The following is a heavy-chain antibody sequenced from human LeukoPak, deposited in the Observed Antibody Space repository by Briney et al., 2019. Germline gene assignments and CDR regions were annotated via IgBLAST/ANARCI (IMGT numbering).Heavy chain of an antibody. Sequence: SETLSLTCTVSGGSISSSYWSWIRQPPGKGLEWIGYIYYSASTNYNPSLKSQVTISVDTSKNQFSLKLSSMTAADTAVYYCARSAYYYDGSDYYYFDYWGQGTLVTVSP. D-gene: IGHD3-22*01. CDR3: ARSAYYYDGSDYYYFDY. CDR1: GGSISSSY. J-gene: IGHJ4*02. V-gene: IGHV4-59*01. CDR2: IYYSAST.